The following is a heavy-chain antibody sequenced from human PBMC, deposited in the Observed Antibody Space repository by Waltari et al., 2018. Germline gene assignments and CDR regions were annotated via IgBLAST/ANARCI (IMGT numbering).Heavy chain of an antibody. V-gene: IGHV3-23*03. Sequence: EVQLLESGGGLVQPGGSLRLSCAASGFTFSSYAMSWVRQAPGKGLEWVSVIYSGGSTYYADSVKGRFTISRDNSKNTLYLQMNSLRAEDTAGYYCAKTYDFPPIVVDWGQGTLVTVSS. CDR3: AKTYDFPPIVVD. CDR2: IYSGGST. J-gene: IGHJ4*02. CDR1: GFTFSSYA. D-gene: IGHD3-3*01.